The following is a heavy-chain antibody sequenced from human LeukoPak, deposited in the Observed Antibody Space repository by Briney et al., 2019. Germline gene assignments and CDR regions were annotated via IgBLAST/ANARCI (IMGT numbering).Heavy chain of an antibody. Sequence: SETLSLTCTVSGGSISSYYWSWIRQPPGKGLEWIGYIYYSGSTNYNPSLKSRVTISVDTSKNQFSLKLNSVTAAGTAVYFCARGSAWYFYWGQGTLVTVSS. CDR1: GGSISSYY. J-gene: IGHJ4*02. CDR3: ARGSAWYFY. CDR2: IYYSGST. V-gene: IGHV4-59*08. D-gene: IGHD6-19*01.